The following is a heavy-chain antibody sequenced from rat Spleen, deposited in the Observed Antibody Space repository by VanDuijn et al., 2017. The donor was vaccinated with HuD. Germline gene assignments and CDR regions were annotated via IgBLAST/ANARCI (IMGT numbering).Heavy chain of an antibody. CDR1: GFTFTNYD. V-gene: IGHV5-7*01. J-gene: IGHJ3*01. CDR2: ISYDGSTP. CDR3: ARLGIAAIGNWFGY. D-gene: IGHD1-2*01. Sequence: EVQVVESGGGIVQPGRSMKLSCAASGFTFTNYDMVWVRQAPTKGLKWVASISYDGSTPYYRDSVKGRFTISRDNAKSTLYLQMDSLRSEDTATYYCARLGIAAIGNWFGYWGQGTLVTVSS.